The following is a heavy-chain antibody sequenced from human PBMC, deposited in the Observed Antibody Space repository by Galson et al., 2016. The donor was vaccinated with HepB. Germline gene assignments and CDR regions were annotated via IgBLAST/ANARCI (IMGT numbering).Heavy chain of an antibody. CDR3: ATYGNSYGLDH. CDR2: MTPNNGKT. J-gene: IGHJ4*02. D-gene: IGHD5-18*01. V-gene: IGHV1-8*01. Sequence: SVKVSCKASGYTFTAYDINWVRQAPGQGLEWMGWMTPNNGKTGYAQKFQGRVTMTRDTSVGTAFLELSSLGSEDTAVYYCATYGNSYGLDHWGQGILVTVPS. CDR1: GYTFTAYD.